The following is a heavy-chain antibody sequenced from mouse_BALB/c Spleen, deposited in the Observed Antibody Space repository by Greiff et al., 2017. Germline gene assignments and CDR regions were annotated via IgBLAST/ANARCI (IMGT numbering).Heavy chain of an antibody. CDR1: GYTFTSYY. J-gene: IGHJ2*01. Sequence: QVQLQQSGAELVKPGASVKLSCKASGYTFTSYYMYWVKQRPGQGLEWIGEINPSNGGTNFNEKFKSKATLTVDTSSSTAYMQLSSLTSEDSAVYYCTRSICDYWGQGTTLTVSS. CDR3: TRSICDY. V-gene: IGHV1S81*02. CDR2: INPSNGGT.